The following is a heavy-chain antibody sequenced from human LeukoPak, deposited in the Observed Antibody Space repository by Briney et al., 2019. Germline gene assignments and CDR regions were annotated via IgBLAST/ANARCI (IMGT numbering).Heavy chain of an antibody. CDR2: IYYSGST. CDR3: ARASYYGSGSSGWFDP. J-gene: IGHJ5*02. D-gene: IGHD3-10*01. CDR1: GGSISSHY. Sequence: SETLSLTCTVSGGSISSHYWGWIRQPPGKGLEWIGSIYYSGSTYYNPSLKSRVTISVDTSKNQFSLKLSSVTAADTAVYYCARASYYGSGSSGWFDPWGQGTLVTVSS. V-gene: IGHV4-39*07.